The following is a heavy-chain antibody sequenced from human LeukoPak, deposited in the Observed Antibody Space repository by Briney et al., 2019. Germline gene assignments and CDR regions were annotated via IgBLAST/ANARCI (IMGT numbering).Heavy chain of an antibody. CDR2: FDPEDGET. D-gene: IGHD6-13*01. CDR3: ATLREVAAALDY. J-gene: IGHJ4*02. V-gene: IGHV1-24*01. Sequence: ASVTVSCKVSGYTLTELSMHWVRQAPGKGLEWMGGFDPEDGETIYAQKFQGRATMTEDTSTDTAYMELSSLRSEDTAVYYCATLREVAAALDYWGQGTLVTVSS. CDR1: GYTLTELS.